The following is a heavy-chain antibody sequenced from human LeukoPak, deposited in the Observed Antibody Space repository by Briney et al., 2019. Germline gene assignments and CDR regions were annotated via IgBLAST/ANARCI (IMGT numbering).Heavy chain of an antibody. CDR2: IYYSGST. J-gene: IGHJ5*02. Sequence: SETLSLTCTVSGGSISSSSYYWGWIRQPPGKGLEWIGSIYYSGSTYYNPSLKSRVTISVDTSKNQFSLKLSSVTAADTAVYYCARHLVESGGSSWYPNWFDPWGQGTLVTVSS. D-gene: IGHD6-13*01. V-gene: IGHV4-39*01. CDR1: GGSISSSSYY. CDR3: ARHLVESGGSSWYPNWFDP.